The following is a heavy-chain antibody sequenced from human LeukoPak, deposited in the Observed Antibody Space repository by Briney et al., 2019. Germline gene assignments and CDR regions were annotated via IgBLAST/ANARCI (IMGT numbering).Heavy chain of an antibody. D-gene: IGHD2-15*01. Sequence: GGSLRLSCAASGFNFRNYGMHWVRQAPGKGLEWVAYTRDDGSKNWYGDSVEGRFTISRDNSKSTLYLQMNSLRGEDTAVYYCANGDCRGGRCSSGAYWGQGTLVTVSS. CDR1: GFNFRNYG. CDR2: TRDDGSKN. J-gene: IGHJ4*02. CDR3: ANGDCRGGRCSSGAY. V-gene: IGHV3-30*02.